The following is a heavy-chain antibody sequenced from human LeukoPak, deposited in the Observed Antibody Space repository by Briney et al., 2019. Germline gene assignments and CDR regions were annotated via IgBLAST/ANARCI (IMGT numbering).Heavy chain of an antibody. CDR2: ISYDGSNK. D-gene: IGHD2/OR15-2a*01. Sequence: PGGSLRLSCAASGFTFSSYAMSWVRQAPGKGLEWVAVISYDGSNKYYADSVKGRFTISRDNSKNTLYLQMNSLRAEDTAVYYCARDSTAQGDYFDYWGQGTLVTVSS. V-gene: IGHV3-30-3*01. CDR1: GFTFSSYA. CDR3: ARDSTAQGDYFDY. J-gene: IGHJ4*02.